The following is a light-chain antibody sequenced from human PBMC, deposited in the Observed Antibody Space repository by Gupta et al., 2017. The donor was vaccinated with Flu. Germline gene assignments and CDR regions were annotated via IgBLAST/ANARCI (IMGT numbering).Light chain of an antibody. Sequence: DIQMTQSPSTLSASVGDRVTITCRASQRISSWLAWYQQKPGEAPKLLIYKASSLESGVPSRFSGSGSGTEFTLTISSLQPDDFATYYCQQDNSYPVTFGQGTKVEIK. CDR1: QRISSW. J-gene: IGKJ1*01. CDR2: KAS. CDR3: QQDNSYPVT. V-gene: IGKV1-5*03.